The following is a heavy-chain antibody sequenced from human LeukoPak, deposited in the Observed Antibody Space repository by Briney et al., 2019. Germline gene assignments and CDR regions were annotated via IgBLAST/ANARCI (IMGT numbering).Heavy chain of an antibody. V-gene: IGHV4-34*01. CDR3: AKELGSGWYGTDLHDAFDI. CDR2: INHSGIP. D-gene: IGHD6-19*01. Sequence: SETLSLTCGVYGGSFSGYYWSWIRQPPGKGLEWIGEINHSGIPNSNPSLKSRVTISVDTSKNQLSLKLSSVTAEDTAVYYCAKELGSGWYGTDLHDAFDIWGQGTMVTVSS. J-gene: IGHJ3*02. CDR1: GGSFSGYY.